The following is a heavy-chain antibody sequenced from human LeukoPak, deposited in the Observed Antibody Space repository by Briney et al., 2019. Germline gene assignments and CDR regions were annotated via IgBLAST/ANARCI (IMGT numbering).Heavy chain of an antibody. CDR2: LYYGGNT. CDR1: GASISSGTYY. V-gene: IGHV4-39*01. Sequence: SETLSLTCSVSGASISSGTYYWAWIRQPPGKGLEWIGSLYYGGNTHYNPSLESRVAISVDTSRNHLSVRLTSVTAADTAVYYCARHVVDPGYSSIPNLDYWGQGTQVTVSS. D-gene: IGHD2-21*01. CDR3: ARHVVDPGYSSIPNLDY. J-gene: IGHJ4*02.